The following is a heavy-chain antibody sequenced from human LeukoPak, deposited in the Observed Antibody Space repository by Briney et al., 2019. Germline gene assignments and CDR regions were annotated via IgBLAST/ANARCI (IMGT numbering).Heavy chain of an antibody. CDR2: INSDGSST. CDR1: GFTFSSYW. V-gene: IGHV3-74*01. D-gene: IGHD2-21*01. Sequence: PGGSLRLSCAASGFTFSSYWMHWVRQAPGKGLVWVSRINSDGSSTSYADSVKGRFTISKDNAKNTLYLQMNSLRADDTAVYYCARVQGHPPNCLDIWGQGTMVTVSS. CDR3: ARVQGHPPNCLDI. J-gene: IGHJ3*02.